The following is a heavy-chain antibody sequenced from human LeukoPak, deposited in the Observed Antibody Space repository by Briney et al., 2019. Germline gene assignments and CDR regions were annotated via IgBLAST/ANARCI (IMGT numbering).Heavy chain of an antibody. V-gene: IGHV3-23*01. CDR1: GFTFSSYA. CDR2: ISGSGGST. Sequence: GGSLRLSCAASGFTFSSYAMNWVRQAPGKGLEWVSAISGSGGSTYYADSVKGRFTISRDNSKNTLYLQMNSLRAEDTAVYYCARGSEGSCSSTSCPRYFQHWGQGTLVTVSS. J-gene: IGHJ1*01. CDR3: ARGSEGSCSSTSCPRYFQH. D-gene: IGHD2-2*01.